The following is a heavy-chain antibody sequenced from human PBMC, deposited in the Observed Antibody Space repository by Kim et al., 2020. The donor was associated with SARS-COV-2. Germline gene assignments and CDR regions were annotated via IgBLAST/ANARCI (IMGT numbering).Heavy chain of an antibody. J-gene: IGHJ6*01. CDR2: IYYTGST. CDR3: AKHIVGAAPAFYYRIDV. Sequence: SETLSLTCIVSGGSISSSSYYWGWIRQPPGKGLEWIGSIYYTGSTYYNPSLKSRVTISVDTSNNQLSLRLSSVTAADTALYYCAKHIVGAAPAFYYRIDV. CDR1: GGSISSSSYY. D-gene: IGHD1-26*01. V-gene: IGHV4-39*07.